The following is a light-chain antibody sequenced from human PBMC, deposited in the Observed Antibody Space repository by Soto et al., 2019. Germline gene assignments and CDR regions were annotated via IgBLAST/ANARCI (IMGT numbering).Light chain of an antibody. V-gene: IGKV1-27*01. CDR2: GAS. J-gene: IGKJ4*01. CDR1: QAISNF. Sequence: IQMTQSPSTLSASVGDRVTITCRASQAISNFLAWYQQKPGKVPKLLMYGASTVPSGVPARFSGSGSGTEFTLTISSLQSEDFAVYYCQHYNNWPLTFGGGTKVDI. CDR3: QHYNNWPLT.